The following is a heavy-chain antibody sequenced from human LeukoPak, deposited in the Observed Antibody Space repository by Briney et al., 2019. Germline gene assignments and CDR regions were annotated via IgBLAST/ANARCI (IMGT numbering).Heavy chain of an antibody. CDR3: ARDHCSGGSCHWRFDY. D-gene: IGHD2-15*01. Sequence: SQTLSLTCAISGDSVSSNSVAWNWIRQSPSRCLEWLGRTYYRSKWYNDYAVSVKGRITINPDTSKNQFSLQLNSVTPEDTAGYYCARDHCSGGSCHWRFDYWGQGTLVTVSS. V-gene: IGHV6-1*01. CDR2: TYYRSKWYN. CDR1: GDSVSSNSVA. J-gene: IGHJ4*02.